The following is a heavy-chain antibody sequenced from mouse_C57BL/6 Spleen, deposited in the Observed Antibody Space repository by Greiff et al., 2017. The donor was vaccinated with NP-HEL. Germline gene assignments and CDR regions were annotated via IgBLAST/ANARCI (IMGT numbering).Heavy chain of an antibody. J-gene: IGHJ1*03. CDR2: IYPGDGDT. Sequence: QVQLQQSGPELVKPGASVKISCKASGYAFSSSWMNWVKQRPGKGLEWIGRIYPGDGDTNYNGKFKGKATLTADKSSSTAYMQLSSLTSEDSAVYFCARGEAIYDGYYGWYFDVWGTGTTVTVSS. CDR3: ARGEAIYDGYYGWYFDV. D-gene: IGHD2-3*01. V-gene: IGHV1-82*01. CDR1: GYAFSSSW.